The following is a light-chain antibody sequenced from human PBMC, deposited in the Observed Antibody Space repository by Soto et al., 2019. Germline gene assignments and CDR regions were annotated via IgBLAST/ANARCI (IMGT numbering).Light chain of an antibody. CDR3: QQYNSYPWT. CDR1: QSISSW. Sequence: DIQMTQSPSTLSASVGDRVTITCRASQSISSWLAWYQQKPGKAPTLLIYDAYSLESGVPSRFSGSGSGTEFTLTISRLQPDDFATYYCQQYNSYPWTFGQGTKVEIK. CDR2: DAY. V-gene: IGKV1-5*01. J-gene: IGKJ1*01.